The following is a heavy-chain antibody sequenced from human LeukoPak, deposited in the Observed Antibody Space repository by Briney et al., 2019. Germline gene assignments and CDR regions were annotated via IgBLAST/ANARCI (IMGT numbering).Heavy chain of an antibody. J-gene: IGHJ4*02. CDR3: VKESSRGDY. Sequence: GGSLRLSCAAPGFTFSTFAMIWVRQPPGKGLEWVSSIFPSGGEIHYADFVKGRFTTSRDNSKNTLYLQMNSLRTDDTGVYYCVKESSRGDYWGQGTLVTVSS. CDR1: GFTFSTFA. CDR2: IFPSGGEI. D-gene: IGHD2-2*01. V-gene: IGHV3-23*01.